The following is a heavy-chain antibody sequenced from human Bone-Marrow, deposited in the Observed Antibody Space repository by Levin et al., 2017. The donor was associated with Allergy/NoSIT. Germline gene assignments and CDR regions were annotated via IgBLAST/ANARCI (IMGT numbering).Heavy chain of an antibody. D-gene: IGHD5-18*01. Sequence: HPGESLKISCAASGFTFSSYSMNWVRQAPGKGLEWVSYISSSSSTIYYADSVKGRFTISRDNAKNSLYLQMNSLRDEDTAVYYCARDWGFGGYSFMDVWGQGTTVTVSS. V-gene: IGHV3-48*02. CDR2: ISSSSSTI. J-gene: IGHJ6*02. CDR3: ARDWGFGGYSFMDV. CDR1: GFTFSSYS.